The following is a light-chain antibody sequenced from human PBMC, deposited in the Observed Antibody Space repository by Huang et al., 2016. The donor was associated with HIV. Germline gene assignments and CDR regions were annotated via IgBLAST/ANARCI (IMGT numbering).Light chain of an antibody. CDR1: QTISNY. CDR3: QQSSIYPWT. V-gene: IGKV1-39*01. J-gene: IGKJ1*01. Sequence: DIQMTQSPSSLSASVGDRVTITCRARQTISNYLNWYPQKPGKAPKLLIYAASDLQSGVPSRFSGRGSGTDFTLTISSLQPEDSATYYCQQSSIYPWTFGQGTRVEIK. CDR2: AAS.